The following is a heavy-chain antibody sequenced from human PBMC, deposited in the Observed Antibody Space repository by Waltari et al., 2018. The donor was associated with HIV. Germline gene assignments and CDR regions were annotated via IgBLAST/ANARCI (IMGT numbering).Heavy chain of an antibody. D-gene: IGHD6-6*01. V-gene: IGHV3-23*01. J-gene: IGHJ4*02. Sequence: EVQLLASGGESTQPGKCLTIYCVASGFGFANYGIAWVRRAAGGGMGLISMIRGCASRTYNVNYRKGRFTIAGDNAKNVRYLKMTNLRVDDTAIDWCAKDVSLSSARPRLVSFDFWGQGTQVSVAS. CDR1: GFGFANYG. CDR2: IRGCASRT. CDR3: AKDVSLSSARPRLVSFDF.